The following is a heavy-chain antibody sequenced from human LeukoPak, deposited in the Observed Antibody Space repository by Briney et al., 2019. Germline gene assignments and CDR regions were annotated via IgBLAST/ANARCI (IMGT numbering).Heavy chain of an antibody. J-gene: IGHJ6*02. CDR2: INPNSGGT. Sequence: ASVKVSCKASGYTFIDYYIHWVRQAPGEGLEWMGWINPNSGGTNYAQKFQGRVTMTRDTSISTAYMELSRLRSDDTAVYYCARDLELTGDLGFLLGSRHGMDVWGQGTTVTVSS. V-gene: IGHV1-2*02. D-gene: IGHD7-27*01. CDR3: ARDLELTGDLGFLLGSRHGMDV. CDR1: GYTFIDYY.